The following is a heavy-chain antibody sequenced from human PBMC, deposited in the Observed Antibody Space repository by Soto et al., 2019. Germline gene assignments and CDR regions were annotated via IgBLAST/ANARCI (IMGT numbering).Heavy chain of an antibody. D-gene: IGHD3-3*01. V-gene: IGHV3-30*03. Sequence: QVQLVESGGGVVQPGRSLRLSCGASGFTFRNFGMYWVRQAPGKGLEWVSVISYDGSYEHYADSVKGRFTISRDNSKKTRYLQMNRLRAADTAVYYCAQGNYDFWSVSPLQYYGMDVWGQGPTVTVSS. CDR2: ISYDGSYE. CDR1: GFTFRNFG. J-gene: IGHJ6*02. CDR3: AQGNYDFWSVSPLQYYGMDV.